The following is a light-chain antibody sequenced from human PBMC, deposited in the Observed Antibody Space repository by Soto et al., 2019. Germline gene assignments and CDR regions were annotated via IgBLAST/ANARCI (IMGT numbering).Light chain of an antibody. Sequence: EIVLTQSPGTLSLSPGERATLSCRASQSVSSSYLAWYQQKPGQAPRLLIYGASIRATGIPDRFSGSGSVTDFTLTISRLEPEDFAVYYCQQYGSSPPTFGQGTKLEIK. CDR3: QQYGSSPPT. V-gene: IGKV3-20*01. J-gene: IGKJ2*01. CDR1: QSVSSSY. CDR2: GAS.